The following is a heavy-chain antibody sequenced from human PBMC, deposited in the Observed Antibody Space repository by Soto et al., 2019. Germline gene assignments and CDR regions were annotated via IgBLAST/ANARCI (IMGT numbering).Heavy chain of an antibody. CDR1: GLTFSTNT. Sequence: EVQLVESGGGFVQRGGSLRLSCAVSGLTFSTNTINWVRQAPGKGLEWVSYISTSSTAIYYADSVKGRFTISRDDAKSSLYLQMNSLRVEDTAVYYCVITDSGRERGYWGQGTLVTVSS. D-gene: IGHD3-10*01. CDR3: VITDSGRERGY. CDR2: ISTSSTAI. J-gene: IGHJ4*02. V-gene: IGHV3-48*01.